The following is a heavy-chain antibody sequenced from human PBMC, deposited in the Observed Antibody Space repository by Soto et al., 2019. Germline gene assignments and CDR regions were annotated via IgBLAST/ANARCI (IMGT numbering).Heavy chain of an antibody. D-gene: IGHD2-15*01. CDR1: GFTFSSYG. J-gene: IGHJ6*02. CDR3: AKEIVAAQYYYYYGMDV. Sequence: PGGSLRLSCAASGFTFSSYGMHWVRQAPGKGLEWVAVISYDGSNKYYADSVKGRFTISRDNSKNTLYLQMNSLRAEDTAVYYCAKEIVAAQYYYYYGMDVWGQGTTVTVSS. V-gene: IGHV3-30*18. CDR2: ISYDGSNK.